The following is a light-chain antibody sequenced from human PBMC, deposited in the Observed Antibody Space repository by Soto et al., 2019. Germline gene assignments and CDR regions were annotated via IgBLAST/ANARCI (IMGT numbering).Light chain of an antibody. J-gene: IGKJ3*01. Sequence: EIVLTQSPATLSLSPGERATLSCRASQSVSSYLAWYQQKPGQAPRLLIYDASNRATGIPARFSGSGSGTDFTLTISSLEPEDFAVYYCQQRSNIFGPGTKVDI. V-gene: IGKV3-11*01. CDR3: QQRSNI. CDR2: DAS. CDR1: QSVSSY.